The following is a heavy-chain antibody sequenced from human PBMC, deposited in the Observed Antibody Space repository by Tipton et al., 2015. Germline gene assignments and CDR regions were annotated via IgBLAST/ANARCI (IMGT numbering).Heavy chain of an antibody. V-gene: IGHV3-23*01. CDR3: ASHYSTVTIPYYYYGMDV. CDR1: GFTFTNYA. CDR2: IGPSGSNT. Sequence: SLRLSCADSGFTFTNYAMSWVRQAPGKGLEWVSTIGPSGSNTYYADSVKGRFTISRDNSKNTLYLQMNSLRAEGTAVYYCASHYSTVTIPYYYYGMDVWGQGTTVTVSS. D-gene: IGHD4-17*01. J-gene: IGHJ6*02.